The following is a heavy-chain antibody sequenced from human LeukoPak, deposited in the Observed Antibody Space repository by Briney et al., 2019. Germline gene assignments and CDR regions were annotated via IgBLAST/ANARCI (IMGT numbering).Heavy chain of an antibody. CDR2: ISYDGSNK. Sequence: PGRSLRLSCAASGFTFSSYGMHWVRQAPGKGLEWVAVISYDGSNKYYADSVKGRFTISRDNSKNTLYLQMNSLRAEDTAVYYCAKDLAIDYGDFVGMDVWGQGTTVT. D-gene: IGHD4-17*01. J-gene: IGHJ6*02. V-gene: IGHV3-30*18. CDR1: GFTFSSYG. CDR3: AKDLAIDYGDFVGMDV.